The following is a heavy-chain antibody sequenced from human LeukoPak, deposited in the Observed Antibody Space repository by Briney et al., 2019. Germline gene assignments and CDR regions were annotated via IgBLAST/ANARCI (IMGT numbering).Heavy chain of an antibody. V-gene: IGHV1-69*04. Sequence: SVKVSFKASGGTFSSYAISWVRQAPGQGLEWMGRIIPILGIANYAQKFQGRVTITADKSTSTAYMELSSLRSEDTAVYYCAREEVAVAGSNFDYWGQGNLVTVSS. J-gene: IGHJ4*02. CDR1: GGTFSSYA. D-gene: IGHD6-19*01. CDR3: AREEVAVAGSNFDY. CDR2: IIPILGIA.